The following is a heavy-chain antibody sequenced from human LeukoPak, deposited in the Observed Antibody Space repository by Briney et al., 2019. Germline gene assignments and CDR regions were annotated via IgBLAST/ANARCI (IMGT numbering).Heavy chain of an antibody. CDR3: ARGRVTIFGVEDYYYYYMDV. CDR2: IIPIFGTA. V-gene: IGHV1-69*01. J-gene: IGHJ6*03. Sequence: GASVKVSCKASGGTFSSYAISWVRQAPGQGLEWMGGIIPIFGTANYAQKFQGRVTITADESTSTAYMELSSLRSEDTAVYYCARGRVTIFGVEDYYYYYMDVWGKGTTVTVSS. D-gene: IGHD3-3*01. CDR1: GGTFSSYA.